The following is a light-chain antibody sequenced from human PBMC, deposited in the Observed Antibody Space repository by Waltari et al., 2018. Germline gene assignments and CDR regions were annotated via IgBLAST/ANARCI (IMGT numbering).Light chain of an antibody. J-gene: IGLJ1*01. CDR2: DVT. CDR3: ASYTSSSDFV. Sequence: HSALTQPPSVSGSPRQSITIPCTGTRRDVGGYDFVSWYRQHPEKAPNLIIFDVTERPSGISARFSGSKSGNTASLTISGLQADDEADYYCASYTSSSDFVFGSGTTVTV. V-gene: IGLV2-14*03. CDR1: RRDVGGYDF.